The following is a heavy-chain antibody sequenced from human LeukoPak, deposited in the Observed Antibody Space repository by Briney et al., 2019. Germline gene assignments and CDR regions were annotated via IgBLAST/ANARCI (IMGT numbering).Heavy chain of an antibody. D-gene: IGHD3-22*01. CDR1: GFTFSSYW. Sequence: GGSLRLSCAASGFTFSSYWMSWVRQAPGKGLEWVANIKQDGSEKYYVDSVKGRFTISRDNAKNSLYLQMNSLRAEDTAVYYCARDLEYYYDSSGYRGVQHYFDYWGQGTLVTVSS. J-gene: IGHJ4*02. CDR3: ARDLEYYYDSSGYRGVQHYFDY. CDR2: IKQDGSEK. V-gene: IGHV3-7*01.